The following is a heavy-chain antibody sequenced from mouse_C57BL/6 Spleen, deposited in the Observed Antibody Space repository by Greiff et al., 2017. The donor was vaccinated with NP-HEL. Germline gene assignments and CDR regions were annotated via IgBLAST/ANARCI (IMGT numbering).Heavy chain of an antibody. D-gene: IGHD2-5*01. CDR3: ARDYSNYDYAMDY. Sequence: VQLQESGAELARPGASVKLSCKASGYTFTSYGISWVKQRTGQGLEWIGEIYPRSGNTYYNEKFKGKATLTADKSSSTAYMELRSLTSEDSAVYFCARDYSNYDYAMDYWGQGTSVTVSS. CDR2: IYPRSGNT. J-gene: IGHJ4*01. CDR1: GYTFTSYG. V-gene: IGHV1-81*01.